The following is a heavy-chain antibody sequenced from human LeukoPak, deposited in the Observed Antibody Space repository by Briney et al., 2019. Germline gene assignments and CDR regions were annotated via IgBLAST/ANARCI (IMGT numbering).Heavy chain of an antibody. V-gene: IGHV1-18*01. CDR2: ISVYSGDT. J-gene: IGHJ4*02. CDR1: GYTVNTYG. D-gene: IGHD3-10*01. CDR3: ARADGIGTGSYSLDY. Sequence: GASVKVSCKASGYTVNTYGISWVRQAPGQGLEWMGWISVYSGDTKYAQKLQGRVTMTTDTSTSTAYMELRSMTSDDTAIYYCARADGIGTGSYSLDYWGQGTLVTVSS.